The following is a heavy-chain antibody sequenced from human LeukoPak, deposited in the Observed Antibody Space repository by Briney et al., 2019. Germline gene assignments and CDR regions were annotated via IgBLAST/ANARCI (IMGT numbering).Heavy chain of an antibody. CDR1: GFTFSFYS. V-gene: IGHV3-21*01. D-gene: IGHD1-26*01. CDR3: ARDGGSVGTTAVSFDY. Sequence: GGSLRLSCAASGFTFSFYSMNWVRQAPGKGLEWLSSISGTTTYIYYADSVKGRSTISRDNAKNSLFLEMSSLRAEDTAVYYCARDGGSVGTTAVSFDYWGQGTLVTVSS. J-gene: IGHJ4*02. CDR2: ISGTTTYI.